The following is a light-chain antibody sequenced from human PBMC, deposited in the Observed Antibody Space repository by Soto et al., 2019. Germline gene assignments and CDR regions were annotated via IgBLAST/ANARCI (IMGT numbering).Light chain of an antibody. V-gene: IGLV6-57*04. J-gene: IGLJ2*01. CDR2: ENN. CDR1: SGSIAINY. CDR3: QSYDSDFVV. Sequence: NFMLTQPHSVSESPGKTLSISCTRSSGSIAINYVQWYQQRPGSAPTTVIYENNQRLSGVPDRFSGSTDGSSNSASLTISGLQTEDEADYYGQSYDSDFVVFGGGTKLTVL.